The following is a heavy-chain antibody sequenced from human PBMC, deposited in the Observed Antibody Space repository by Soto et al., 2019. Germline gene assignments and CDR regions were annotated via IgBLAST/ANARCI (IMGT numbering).Heavy chain of an antibody. CDR3: ARGQRQLVRVERSVGYYMDV. CDR1: GGSFSGYY. D-gene: IGHD6-13*01. Sequence: PSETLSLTCAVYGGSFSGYYWSWIRQPPGKGLDWIGEINHSGSTNYNPSLKSRVTISVDTSKNQFSLKLSSVTAADTAVYYCARGQRQLVRVERSVGYYMDVWGKGTTVTVSS. CDR2: INHSGST. J-gene: IGHJ6*03. V-gene: IGHV4-34*01.